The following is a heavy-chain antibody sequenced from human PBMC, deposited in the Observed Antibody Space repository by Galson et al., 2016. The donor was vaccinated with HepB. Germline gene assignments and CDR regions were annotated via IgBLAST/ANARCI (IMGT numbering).Heavy chain of an antibody. D-gene: IGHD2-8*02. Sequence: SLRLSCAASGFTFSTYGMHWVRQAPGTGLEWVAVMTYDGTNRYYADSVKGRFTISRDNSKNTLYLQMNSLRTEDTAVYYCAKDVGLTDATSFAYWGQGSLVSVSS. CDR1: GFTFSTYG. J-gene: IGHJ4*02. CDR2: MTYDGTNR. V-gene: IGHV3-30*18. CDR3: AKDVGLTDATSFAY.